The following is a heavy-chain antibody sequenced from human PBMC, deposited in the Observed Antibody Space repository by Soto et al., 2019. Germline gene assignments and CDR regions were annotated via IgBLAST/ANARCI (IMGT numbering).Heavy chain of an antibody. Sequence: GGSLTLSCAASGFSVSSDYMSWVRQAPGKGLEWVSLIYSGGDTYYADSVKGRFTMSRDISSNTIYLDMTSLRADDTAMYYCTRAGSDPGNFYISNYYAMDVWGRGTTVTVSS. J-gene: IGHJ6*02. D-gene: IGHD3-10*01. CDR1: GFSVSSDY. CDR2: IYSGGDT. V-gene: IGHV3-53*01. CDR3: TRAGSDPGNFYISNYYAMDV.